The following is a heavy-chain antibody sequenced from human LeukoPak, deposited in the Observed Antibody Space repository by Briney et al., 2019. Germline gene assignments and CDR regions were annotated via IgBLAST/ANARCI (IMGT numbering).Heavy chain of an antibody. Sequence: GGSLRLSCAASGFTFSSYWMSWVRQAPGKGLEWVSYISSSGSTIYYADSVKGRFTISRDNAKNSLYLQMNSLRAEDTAVYYCARDYGGSSPFDYWGQGTLVTVSS. CDR3: ARDYGGSSPFDY. D-gene: IGHD4-23*01. CDR1: GFTFSSYW. CDR2: ISSSGSTI. J-gene: IGHJ4*02. V-gene: IGHV3-48*04.